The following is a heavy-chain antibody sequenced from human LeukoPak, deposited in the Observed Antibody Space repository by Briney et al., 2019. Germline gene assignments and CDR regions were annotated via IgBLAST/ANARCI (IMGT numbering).Heavy chain of an antibody. V-gene: IGHV1-18*01. CDR2: ISTYNGNT. J-gene: IGHJ4*02. Sequence: GASVKVSCKASGYTFTSYGISWVRQAPGQGLEWMGWISTYNGNTNYAQKLQGRVTMTTDTSTTTAYMELRSLTSDDTAVYYWARDPTTQTFDYWGQGTLVTVSS. CDR3: ARDPTTQTFDY. CDR1: GYTFTSYG. D-gene: IGHD4-11*01.